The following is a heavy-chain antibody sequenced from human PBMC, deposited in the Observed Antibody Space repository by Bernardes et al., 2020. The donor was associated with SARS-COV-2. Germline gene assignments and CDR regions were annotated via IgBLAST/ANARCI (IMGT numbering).Heavy chain of an antibody. CDR1: GYSFNSYG. CDR2: VSAYNGDT. D-gene: IGHD3-10*01. V-gene: IGHV1-18*01. CDR3: ARDRRLVKDYYGTYYFEY. J-gene: IGHJ4*02. Sequence: ASVKVSCKASGYSFNSYGISWVRQAPGQGLDWVGWVSAYNGDTDLAQKVQGRVTMTTDTTTSTAYMELRSLRSDDTAVYYCARDRRLVKDYYGTYYFEYWGQGTQITVSS.